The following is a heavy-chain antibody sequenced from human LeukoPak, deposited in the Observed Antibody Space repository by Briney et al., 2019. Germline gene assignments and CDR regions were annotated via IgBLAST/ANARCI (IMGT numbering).Heavy chain of an antibody. D-gene: IGHD1-7*01. CDR2: ISYDGSNK. V-gene: IGHV3-30*03. J-gene: IGHJ2*01. CDR3: ARDAGRTLDL. Sequence: GRSLRLSCAASGFTFSSYGMHWVRQAPGKGLEWVAVISYDGSNKYYADSVKGRFTISRDNTKNSLYLQMNSLRAEDTALYYCARDAGRTLDLWGRGTLVTVSS. CDR1: GFTFSSYG.